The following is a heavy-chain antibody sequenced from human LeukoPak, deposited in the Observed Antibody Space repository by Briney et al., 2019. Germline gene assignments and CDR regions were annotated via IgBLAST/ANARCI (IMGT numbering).Heavy chain of an antibody. CDR3: ARDRWGGYRNYYYYGMDV. D-gene: IGHD6-25*01. J-gene: IGHJ6*02. CDR1: GFTFNSYG. Sequence: GGSLRLSCAASGFTFNSYGMHWVRQAPGKGLEWVALISYDGSNKYYADSVKGRFTISRDNAKNSLYLQMNSLRAEDTAVYYCARDRWGGYRNYYYYGMDVWGQGTTVTVSS. V-gene: IGHV3-30*03. CDR2: ISYDGSNK.